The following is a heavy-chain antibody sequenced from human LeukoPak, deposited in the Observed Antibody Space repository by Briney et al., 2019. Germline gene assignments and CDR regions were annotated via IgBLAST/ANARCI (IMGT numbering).Heavy chain of an antibody. CDR3: ARHRRLAVAGFDF. CDR1: GASITRTY. D-gene: IGHD6-19*01. Sequence: PSETLSLTCTVSGASITRTYWSWIRQPPGKGLEWIGYIYYSGSTNYIPSLKRRVTISVDTSKNQFSLKLRSVTAADTAVYYCARHRRLAVAGFDFWGQGTLVTVSS. J-gene: IGHJ4*02. CDR2: IYYSGST. V-gene: IGHV4-59*08.